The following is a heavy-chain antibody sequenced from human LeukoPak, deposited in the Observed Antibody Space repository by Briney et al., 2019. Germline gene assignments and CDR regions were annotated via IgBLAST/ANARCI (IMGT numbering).Heavy chain of an antibody. CDR1: GFTFSSYG. D-gene: IGHD7-27*01. V-gene: IGHV3-30*02. Sequence: PGGSLRLSCAASGFTFSSYGMHWVRQAPGKGLEWVAFIRHDGSNKYYADSVEGRFTISRDNSENTLYLQMNSLRAEDTAVYYCAKDGLTGGYYYYYYMDVWGKGTTVTVSS. CDR3: AKDGLTGGYYYYYYMDV. CDR2: IRHDGSNK. J-gene: IGHJ6*03.